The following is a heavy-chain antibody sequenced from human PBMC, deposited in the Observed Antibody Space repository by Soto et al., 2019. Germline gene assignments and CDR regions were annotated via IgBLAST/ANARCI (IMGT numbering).Heavy chain of an antibody. CDR2: INPNSGDT. CDR1: GYTFTGHY. Sequence: QVQLVQSGAEVKKPGASVKISCKASGYTFTGHYIHWVRQAPGQGLEWMGWINPNSGDTNYAQKVPAGVTMTRDTYSRTVYMDLSRLRSDDTAVYYCARGRQSLRVRGGSGLDVWGQGTTVTVSS. D-gene: IGHD6-25*01. J-gene: IGHJ6*02. CDR3: ARGRQSLRVRGGSGLDV. V-gene: IGHV1-2*02.